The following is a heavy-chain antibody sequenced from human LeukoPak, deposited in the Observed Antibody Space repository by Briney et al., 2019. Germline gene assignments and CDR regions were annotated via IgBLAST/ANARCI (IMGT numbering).Heavy chain of an antibody. CDR3: ARLASSSWYTDYFDY. CDR1: GYTFTSYG. CDR2: ISAYNGNT. D-gene: IGHD6-13*01. V-gene: IGHV1-18*01. J-gene: IGHJ4*02. Sequence: ASVKVSCKASGYTFTSYGISWVRQAPGQGLEWMGWISAYNGNTNYAQKLQGRVTMTTDTSTSTAYMELRSLRSDDTAVYYCARLASSSWYTDYFDYWGQGTLVTVSS.